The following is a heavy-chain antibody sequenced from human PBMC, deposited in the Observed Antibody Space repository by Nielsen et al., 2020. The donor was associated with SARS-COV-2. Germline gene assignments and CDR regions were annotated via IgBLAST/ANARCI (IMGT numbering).Heavy chain of an antibody. CDR3: ARTNYGDYEGAFDI. CDR1: GFTFDDYG. Sequence: GGSLRLSCAASGFTFDDYGMSWVRQAPGKGLEWVSGINWNGGSTGYADSVKGRFTISRDNAKNSLYLQMNSLRAEDTALYHCARTNYGDYEGAFDIWGQGTMVTVSS. D-gene: IGHD4-17*01. V-gene: IGHV3-20*01. CDR2: INWNGGST. J-gene: IGHJ3*02.